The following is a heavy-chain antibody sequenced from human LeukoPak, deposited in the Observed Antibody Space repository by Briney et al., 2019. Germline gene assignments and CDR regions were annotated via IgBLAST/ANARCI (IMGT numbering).Heavy chain of an antibody. CDR2: IYTSGST. J-gene: IGHJ5*02. Sequence: SQTLSLTCTVSGGSISSGSYYWSWIRQPAGKGLEWIGRIYTSGSTNYNPSLKSRVTISVDTSKNQFSLKLSSVTAADTAVYYCARQSGYSSAWGQGTLVTVSS. V-gene: IGHV4-61*02. CDR3: ARQSGYSSA. CDR1: GGSISSGSYY. D-gene: IGHD6-19*01.